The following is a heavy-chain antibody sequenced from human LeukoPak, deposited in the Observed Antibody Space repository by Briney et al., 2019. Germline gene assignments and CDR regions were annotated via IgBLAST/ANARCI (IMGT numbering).Heavy chain of an antibody. CDR3: ARDSGSSWYPVGFDY. CDR2: IIPIFGTA. V-gene: IGHV1-69*13. CDR1: GSTFSSYA. J-gene: IGHJ4*02. D-gene: IGHD6-13*01. Sequence: ASVKVSRKASGSTFSSYAISWVRQAPGQGLEWMGGIIPIFGTANYAQKFQGRVTITADESTSTAYMELSSLRSEDTAVYYCARDSGSSWYPVGFDYWGQGTLVTVSS.